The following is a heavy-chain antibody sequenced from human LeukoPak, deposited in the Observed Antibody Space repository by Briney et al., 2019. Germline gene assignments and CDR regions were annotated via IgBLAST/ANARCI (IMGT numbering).Heavy chain of an antibody. Sequence: KLSCKASGGTFSSYAISWVRQAPGQGLEWMGGIIPIFGTANNAHKSQGRVTFTTDETTRTDYKEPRSLRSEDTAVYYCARAGGYSSSWDHYYYDYWGQGTLVTVSS. CDR3: ARAGGYSSSWDHYYYDY. D-gene: IGHD6-13*01. CDR2: IIPIFGTA. CDR1: GGTFSSYA. J-gene: IGHJ4*02. V-gene: IGHV1-69*05.